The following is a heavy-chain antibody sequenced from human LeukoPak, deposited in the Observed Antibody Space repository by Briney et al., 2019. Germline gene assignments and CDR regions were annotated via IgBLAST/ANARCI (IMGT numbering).Heavy chain of an antibody. J-gene: IGHJ4*02. Sequence: SETLSLTCTVSGGSISSYYWSWIRQPPGKGLEWNGYIYYSGSTNYNPSLKSRVTISVDTSKNQFSLKLSSVTAADTAVYYCARTTVTFDYWGQGTLVTVSS. V-gene: IGHV4-59*01. CDR2: IYYSGST. CDR1: GGSISSYY. CDR3: ARTTVTFDY. D-gene: IGHD4-11*01.